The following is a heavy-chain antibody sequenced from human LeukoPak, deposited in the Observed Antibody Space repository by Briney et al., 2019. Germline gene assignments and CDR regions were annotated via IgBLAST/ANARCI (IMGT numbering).Heavy chain of an antibody. CDR3: ARGTTGGYSPSH. CDR2: ISSSSSYT. V-gene: IGHV3-21*01. J-gene: IGHJ4*02. Sequence: GGSLRLSCAASGFTFSSYSTNWVRQAPGKGLEWVSSISSSSSYTFYADSVRGRFTISRDNAKNSLYLQMNSLRAEDTAVYYCARGTTGGYSPSHWGQGTLVTVSS. CDR1: GFTFSSYS. D-gene: IGHD5-12*01.